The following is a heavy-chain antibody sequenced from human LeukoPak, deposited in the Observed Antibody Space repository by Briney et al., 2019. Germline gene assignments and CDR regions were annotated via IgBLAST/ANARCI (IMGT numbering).Heavy chain of an antibody. Sequence: GTSLTLSCAASGFTFSSYGMHWVRQAPGKGLEWVAVISYDGSNKYYADSVKGRFTISRDNSKNTLYLQMNSLRAEDTAVYYCARGARDGYNLDSWGQGALVADPS. CDR2: ISYDGSNK. CDR3: ARGARDGYNLDS. CDR1: GFTFSSYG. J-gene: IGHJ4*02. D-gene: IGHD5-24*01. V-gene: IGHV3-30*03.